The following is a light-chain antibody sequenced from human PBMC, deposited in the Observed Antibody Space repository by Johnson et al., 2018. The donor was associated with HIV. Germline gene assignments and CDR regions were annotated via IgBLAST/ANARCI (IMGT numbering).Light chain of an antibody. CDR1: SSNIGNNY. CDR3: GTWDSSLSAAYV. Sequence: VLTQPPSVSAAPGQKVTISCSGSSSNIGNNYVSWYQQLPGTAPKLLIYDNNKRPSGTPDRFSGSKSGTSATLGITGLQTGDEADYYCGTWDSSLSAAYVFGTGTKVTVL. V-gene: IGLV1-51*01. CDR2: DNN. J-gene: IGLJ1*01.